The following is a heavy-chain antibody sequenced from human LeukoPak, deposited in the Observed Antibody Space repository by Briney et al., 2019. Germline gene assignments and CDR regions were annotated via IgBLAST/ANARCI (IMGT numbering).Heavy chain of an antibody. Sequence: PGGSLRLSCAASGFTFSSYSMNWVRQAPGKGLEWVSSISSSSSYTYYADSVKGRFTLSRDNAKHSLYLQMNSLRAEDTAVYYCARGLRHSRSWY. CDR1: GFTFSSYS. J-gene: IGHJ2*01. V-gene: IGHV3-21*01. CDR3: ARGLRHSRSWY. CDR2: ISSSSSYT. D-gene: IGHD6-13*01.